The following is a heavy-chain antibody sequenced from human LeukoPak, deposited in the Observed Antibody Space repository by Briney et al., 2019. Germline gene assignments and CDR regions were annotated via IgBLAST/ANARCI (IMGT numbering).Heavy chain of an antibody. CDR1: GGSISSYY. Sequence: PSETLSLTCTVSGGSISSYYWSWIRQPPGKGLEWIGYIYYSGSTNYNPSLKSRVTISVDTSKNQFSLKLSSVTAADTAVYYCARDYDYESLGAFDIWGQGTMVTVSS. V-gene: IGHV4-59*01. D-gene: IGHD3-16*01. CDR3: ARDYDYESLGAFDI. J-gene: IGHJ3*02. CDR2: IYYSGST.